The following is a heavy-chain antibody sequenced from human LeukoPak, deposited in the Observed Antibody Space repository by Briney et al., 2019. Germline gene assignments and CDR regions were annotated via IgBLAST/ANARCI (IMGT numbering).Heavy chain of an antibody. CDR3: ARVGGQQQLVAYYFDY. Sequence: GGSLRLSCAASGFTFDDYGMSWVRQAPGKWLEWVSGINWNGGSTGYADSVKGRFTISRDNAKNSLYLQMNSLRAEDTALYYCARVGGQQQLVAYYFDYWGQGTLVTVSS. V-gene: IGHV3-20*04. CDR1: GFTFDDYG. J-gene: IGHJ4*02. D-gene: IGHD6-13*01. CDR2: INWNGGST.